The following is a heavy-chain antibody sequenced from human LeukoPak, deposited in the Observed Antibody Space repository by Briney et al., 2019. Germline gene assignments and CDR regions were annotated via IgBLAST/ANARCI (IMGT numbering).Heavy chain of an antibody. D-gene: IGHD3-16*01. Sequence: GGSLRLSCAASGFTFSSYAMSWVRQAPGKGLEWVAVIWYDGSNKYYADSVKGRFTISRDNSKNTLYPQMNSLRAEDTAVYYCARDDDYVWGSYKHFFDYWGQGTLVTVSS. J-gene: IGHJ4*02. CDR1: GFTFSSYA. CDR3: ARDDDYVWGSYKHFFDY. CDR2: IWYDGSNK. V-gene: IGHV3-33*08.